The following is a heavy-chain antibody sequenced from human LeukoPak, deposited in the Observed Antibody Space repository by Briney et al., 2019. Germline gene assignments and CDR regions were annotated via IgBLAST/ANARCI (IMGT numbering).Heavy chain of an antibody. J-gene: IGHJ4*02. V-gene: IGHV4-4*07. D-gene: IGHD6-19*01. CDR3: ARGSSGWYSIDY. CDR2: IYSSGST. CDR1: GGSINNYY. Sequence: SETLSLTCAVSGGSINNYYWSWIRQPAGKGLEWIGRIYSSGSTNYNPSLQSRVTMSVDTSKNQFSLKLSSVTAADTAVYYCARGSSGWYSIDYWGQGTLVTVSS.